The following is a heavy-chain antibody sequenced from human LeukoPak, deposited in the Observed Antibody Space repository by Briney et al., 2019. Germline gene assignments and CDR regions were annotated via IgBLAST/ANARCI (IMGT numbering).Heavy chain of an antibody. D-gene: IGHD3-10*01. J-gene: IGHJ4*02. CDR1: GFTFSSYT. Sequence: GGSLRLSCAASGFTFSSYTMSWVRQAPGKGLEWVSAISGSGGSTYYADSVKGRFTISRDNSKNTLYLQMNSLRAEDTAVYYCAKRALLGFGELYYFDYWGQGTLVTVSS. CDR3: AKRALLGFGELYYFDY. V-gene: IGHV3-23*01. CDR2: ISGSGGST.